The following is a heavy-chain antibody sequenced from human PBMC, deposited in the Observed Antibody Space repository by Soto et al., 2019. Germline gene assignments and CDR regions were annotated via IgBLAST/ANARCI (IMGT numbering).Heavy chain of an antibody. D-gene: IGHD3-3*01. CDR2: IYYSGST. Sequence: QVQLQESGPGLVKPSQTLSLTCTVSGGSISSGDYYWSWIRQHPGKGLEWIGYIYYSGSTYYNPSLKSRSTISVDTSKNQFSLKLSSVSAADTAVYYCARWWSGSRQRFDPWGKGTLGTVCS. CDR3: ARWWSGSRQRFDP. V-gene: IGHV4-31*03. J-gene: IGHJ5*02. CDR1: GGSISSGDYY.